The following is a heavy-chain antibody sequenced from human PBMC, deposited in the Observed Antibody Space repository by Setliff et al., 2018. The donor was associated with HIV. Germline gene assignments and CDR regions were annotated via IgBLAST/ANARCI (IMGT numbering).Heavy chain of an antibody. CDR2: IEKDGSEK. CDR1: GFSVSTYW. Sequence: PGGSLRLSCAASGFSVSTYWMNWVRQAPGKGLEWVANIEKDGSEKYYVDSVKGRFTISRDNAKNSLYLQMNSLRAEDTAVYYCARDRMITFGGVIVSGILDYWGQGTLVTVSS. D-gene: IGHD3-16*02. V-gene: IGHV3-7*03. J-gene: IGHJ4*02. CDR3: ARDRMITFGGVIVSGILDY.